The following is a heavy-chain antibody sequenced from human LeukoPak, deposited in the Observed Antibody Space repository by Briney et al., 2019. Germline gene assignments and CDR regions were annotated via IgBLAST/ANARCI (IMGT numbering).Heavy chain of an antibody. J-gene: IGHJ4*02. CDR2: IYSGGST. V-gene: IGHV3-53*01. CDR1: GFTVSSNY. CDR3: ARGYFHDSSGYDDY. D-gene: IGHD3-22*01. Sequence: GGSLRLSCAASGFTVSSNYMSWVRQAPGKGLEWVSVIYSGGSTYYADSVKGRFTISRDNSKNTLYLQVNSLRAEDTAVYYCARGYFHDSSGYDDYWGQGTLVTVSS.